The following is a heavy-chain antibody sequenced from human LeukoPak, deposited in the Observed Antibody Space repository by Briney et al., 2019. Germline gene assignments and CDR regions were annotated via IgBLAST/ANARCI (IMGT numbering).Heavy chain of an antibody. J-gene: IGHJ4*02. Sequence: SETLSLTCTVSGDSISSGSYYWSWIRQPAGKGLDWIGRYTSGSTNYNPSLKSRVTISVDTSKNQFYLKLSSVTAADTAVYYCARGGSYRSFDFWGQGTLVTVSS. V-gene: IGHV4-61*02. CDR3: ARGGSYRSFDF. D-gene: IGHD3-16*02. CDR1: GDSISSGSYY. CDR2: YTSGST.